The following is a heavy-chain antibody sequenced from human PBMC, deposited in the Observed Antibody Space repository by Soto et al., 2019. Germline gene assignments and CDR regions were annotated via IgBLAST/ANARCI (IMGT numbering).Heavy chain of an antibody. V-gene: IGHV4-4*02. CDR3: AREPEYDYVWGSYRAPNYYYYGMDV. J-gene: IGHJ6*02. CDR1: GGSISSSNW. Sequence: PSLTCAVSGGSISSSNWWSWVRQPPGKGLERIGEIYHSGSTNYNPSLKSRVTISVDKSKNQFSLKLSSVTAADTAVYYCAREPEYDYVWGSYRAPNYYYYGMDVWGQGTTVTVSS. CDR2: IYHSGST. D-gene: IGHD3-16*02.